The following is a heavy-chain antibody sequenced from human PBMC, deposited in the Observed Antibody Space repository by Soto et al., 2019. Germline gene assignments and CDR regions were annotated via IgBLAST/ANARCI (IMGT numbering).Heavy chain of an antibody. CDR1: GFRFNEYA. CDR3: ARETSYGQSATIVGEF. Sequence: EVQLVESGGCLVQPGGSLRLSCVGSGFRFNEYAINWVRQAPGKGLEWIAYINSGGSLIYYAASVKGRFTISRDNYKDTVYPQMNSLRADDTALYYCARETSYGQSATIVGEFWGQGTLVTVSS. D-gene: IGHD3-10*01. V-gene: IGHV3-48*03. CDR2: INSGGSLI. J-gene: IGHJ4*02.